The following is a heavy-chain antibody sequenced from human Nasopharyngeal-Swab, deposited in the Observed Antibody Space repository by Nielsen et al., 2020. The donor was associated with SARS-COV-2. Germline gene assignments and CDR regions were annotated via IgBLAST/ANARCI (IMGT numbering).Heavy chain of an antibody. V-gene: IGHV4-34*01. CDR2: INHSGST. Sequence: WMRHAPGNGLEWIGEINHSGSTNYNPSLKSRVTISVDTSKNQFSLKLSSVTAADTAVYYCAISYYDILTGYTDAFDIWGQGTMVTVSS. D-gene: IGHD3-9*01. J-gene: IGHJ3*02. CDR3: AISYYDILTGYTDAFDI.